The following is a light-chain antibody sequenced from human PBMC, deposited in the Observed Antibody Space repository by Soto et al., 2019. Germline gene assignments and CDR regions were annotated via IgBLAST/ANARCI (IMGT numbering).Light chain of an antibody. CDR3: QQLGSSKWT. CDR1: QSVGSRY. V-gene: IGKV3-20*01. J-gene: IGKJ1*01. Sequence: IVLMQSPGTLSLSPGERATLSWRASQSVGSRYLAWYQQKPGQAPRLLIYGASSRATGIPDRFSGIVSGTDVTLTISRLQPEDAAVYDCQQLGSSKWTFGQGTKVDIK. CDR2: GAS.